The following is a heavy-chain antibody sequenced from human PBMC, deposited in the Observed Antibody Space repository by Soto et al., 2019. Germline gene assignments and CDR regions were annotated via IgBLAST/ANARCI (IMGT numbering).Heavy chain of an antibody. CDR3: ARGATYYDFWSGVWFDP. J-gene: IGHJ5*02. CDR1: GGSFSGYY. D-gene: IGHD3-3*01. Sequence: SETLSLTCAVYGGSFSGYYWSWIRQPPGKGLEWIGEINHSGSTSYNPSLKSRVTISVDTSKNQFSLKLSSVTAADTAVYYCARGATYYDFWSGVWFDPWGQGTLVTVSS. V-gene: IGHV4-34*01. CDR2: INHSGST.